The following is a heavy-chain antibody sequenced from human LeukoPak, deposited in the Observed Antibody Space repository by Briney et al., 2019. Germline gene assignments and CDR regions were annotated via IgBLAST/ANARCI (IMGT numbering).Heavy chain of an antibody. J-gene: IGHJ6*03. D-gene: IGHD3-10*01. Sequence: GGSLRLSCTASGFTFGDYVMSWVRQAPGKGLEWVGFIRPKGYGGTTEYAASVKGRFTISRDDSKSIAYLEMGSLKTEDAAVYYCTRDYYGSGYYYYYMDVWGKGTTVTISS. V-gene: IGHV3-49*04. CDR1: GFTFGDYV. CDR3: TRDYYGSGYYYYYMDV. CDR2: IRPKGYGGTT.